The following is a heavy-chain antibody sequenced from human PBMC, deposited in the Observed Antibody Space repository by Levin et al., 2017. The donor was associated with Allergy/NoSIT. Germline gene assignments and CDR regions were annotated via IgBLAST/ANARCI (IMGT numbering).Heavy chain of an antibody. V-gene: IGHV3-23*01. CDR2: ISSSGDNT. J-gene: IGHJ4*02. CDR1: GFTFSSNS. CDR3: AKETGAWAFDH. Sequence: HSGGSLRLSCAASGFTFSSNSMSWVRQAPGKGLEWVSAISSSGDNTYYADFVKGRFTVSRDNSKNTLYLQMNSLRVEDTAVYYCAKETGAWAFDHWGQGTLVTVSS. D-gene: IGHD3-16*01.